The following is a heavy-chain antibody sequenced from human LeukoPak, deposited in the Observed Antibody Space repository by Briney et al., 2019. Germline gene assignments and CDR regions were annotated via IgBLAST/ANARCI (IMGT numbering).Heavy chain of an antibody. V-gene: IGHV4-59*11. CDR1: GGSISSHY. CDR2: IYYSGST. J-gene: IGHJ6*03. D-gene: IGHD3-3*01. CDR3: ARGYYDFWGGYYYYYYMDV. Sequence: SETLSLTCTVSGGSISSHYWSWIRQPPGKGLEWIGYIYYSGSTNYNPSLKSRVTISVDTSKNQFSLKLSSVTAADTAVYYCARGYYDFWGGYYYYYYMDVWGKGTTVTVSS.